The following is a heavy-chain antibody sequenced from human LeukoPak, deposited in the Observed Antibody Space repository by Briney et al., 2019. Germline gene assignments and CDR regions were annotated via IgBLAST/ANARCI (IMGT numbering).Heavy chain of an antibody. CDR2: ISYDGSNK. CDR1: GFTFSSYA. D-gene: IGHD1-26*01. Sequence: GGSLRLSCAASGFTFSSYAMHWVRQAPGKGLEWVAVISYDGSNKYYADSVKGRFTISRDNSKNTLYLQMNSLRAEDTAIYYCAKEYTGTFSPFPSYFDNWGQGTLVTVSS. J-gene: IGHJ4*02. V-gene: IGHV3-30*04. CDR3: AKEYTGTFSPFPSYFDN.